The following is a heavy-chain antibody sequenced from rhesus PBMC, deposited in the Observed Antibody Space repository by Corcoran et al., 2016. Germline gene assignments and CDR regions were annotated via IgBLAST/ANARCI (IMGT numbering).Heavy chain of an antibody. D-gene: IGHD2-15*01. CDR1: GASISNYW. CDR2: INGDDVHA. CDR3: ARDCSSYLNDY. V-gene: IGHV4-80*01. Sequence: QVQLQESGPGLVKPSETLSLTCAVSGASISNYWWSWIRQSPGKGLEWIAGINGDDVHAYHHPSLRSRVTISRDASTNQFSLKLTSVTAADPAVYYCARDCSSYLNDYWGQGVLVTVSS. J-gene: IGHJ4*01.